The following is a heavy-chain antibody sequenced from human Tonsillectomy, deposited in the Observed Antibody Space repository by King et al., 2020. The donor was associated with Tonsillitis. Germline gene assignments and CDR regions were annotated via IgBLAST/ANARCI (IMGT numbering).Heavy chain of an antibody. CDR2: ITATGGRT. V-gene: IGHV3-23*04. Sequence: VQLVESGGGLVQPGGSLRVSCVASGFPLSSYAVSWVRQAPGKGLQWVSAITATGGRTYYADSVKGRFTLSRANSNDMVYLQMNMLRAEDTAVYYCAKEDGTLALDAFDIWGQGTLVSVSS. CDR1: GFPLSSYA. D-gene: IGHD1-1*01. J-gene: IGHJ3*02. CDR3: AKEDGTLALDAFDI.